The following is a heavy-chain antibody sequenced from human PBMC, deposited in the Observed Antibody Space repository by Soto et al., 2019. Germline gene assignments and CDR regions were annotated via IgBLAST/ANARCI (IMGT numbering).Heavy chain of an antibody. Sequence: QVQLVQSGAEVKKPGSSVKVSCKASGGTFSSYAISWVRQAPGQGLEWMGGIIPIFGTANYAQKFQGRVTITADESTSTAYMEMSSLRSEDTAVYYCARELERGYDYNDALDIWGLGTMVTVSS. CDR2: IIPIFGTA. V-gene: IGHV1-69*01. CDR3: ARELERGYDYNDALDI. J-gene: IGHJ3*02. D-gene: IGHD5-12*01. CDR1: GGTFSSYA.